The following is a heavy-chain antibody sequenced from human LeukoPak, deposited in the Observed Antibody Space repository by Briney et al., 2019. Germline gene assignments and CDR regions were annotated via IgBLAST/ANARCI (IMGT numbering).Heavy chain of an antibody. D-gene: IGHD3-22*01. CDR3: AKVRDYYDSSGYYFGFDY. Sequence: PGGSLRLSCAASGFTFSSYAMSWVRQAPGKGLEWVSAISGSGGSTYYADSVKGRFTISRDNSKNTLYLQMNSLRAEDTAVYYCAKVRDYYDSSGYYFGFDYWGQGTLVTVPS. CDR2: ISGSGGST. CDR1: GFTFSSYA. J-gene: IGHJ4*02. V-gene: IGHV3-23*01.